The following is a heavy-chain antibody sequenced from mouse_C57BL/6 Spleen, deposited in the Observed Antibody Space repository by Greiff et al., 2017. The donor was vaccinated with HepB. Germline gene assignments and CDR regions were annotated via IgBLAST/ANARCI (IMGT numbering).Heavy chain of an antibody. CDR1: GFTFSSYA. J-gene: IGHJ2*01. CDR3: ARDPTLHYGSTYYFDY. Sequence: EVQLVESGGGLVKPGGSLTLSCAASGFTFSSYAMSWVRQTQEKRLAWVATISDGGSYTYYPDNVKGRFTISRDNAKNNLYLQMSHLKSEDTAMYYCARDPTLHYGSTYYFDYWGQGTTLTVSS. D-gene: IGHD1-1*01. V-gene: IGHV5-4*01. CDR2: ISDGGSYT.